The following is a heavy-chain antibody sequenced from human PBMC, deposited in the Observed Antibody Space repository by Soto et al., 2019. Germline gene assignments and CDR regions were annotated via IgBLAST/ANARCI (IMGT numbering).Heavy chain of an antibody. Sequence: VQLVESGGVVVQPGGSLRLSCAASGFTFDDYTMHWVRQAPGKGLEWVSLISWDGGSTYYADSVKGRFTISRDNSKNSLYLQMNSLRTEDTALYYCARRIAVGYYFDYWGQGTLVTVSS. D-gene: IGHD6-19*01. CDR1: GFTFDDYT. V-gene: IGHV3-43*01. CDR2: ISWDGGST. J-gene: IGHJ4*02. CDR3: ARRIAVGYYFDY.